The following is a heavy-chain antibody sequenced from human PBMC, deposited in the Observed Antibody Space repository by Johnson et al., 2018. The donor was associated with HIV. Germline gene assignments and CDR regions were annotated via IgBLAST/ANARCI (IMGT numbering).Heavy chain of an antibody. Sequence: HVQLVESGGGVVRPGGSLRLSCAASGFTFSNFGMHWVRQAPGRGLEWVAVIAYDLSNEFYADSVKGRFTISRDNSRNALYLQMNSLRAEDTAVFYCARDQFGTITTGGDGAFDIWGQGTMVTVSS. D-gene: IGHD5-24*01. CDR3: ARDQFGTITTGGDGAFDI. CDR2: IAYDLSNE. CDR1: GFTFSNFG. J-gene: IGHJ3*02. V-gene: IGHV3-30*19.